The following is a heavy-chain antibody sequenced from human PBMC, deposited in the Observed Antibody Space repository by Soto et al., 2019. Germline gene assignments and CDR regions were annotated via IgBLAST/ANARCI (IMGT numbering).Heavy chain of an antibody. CDR3: STAIPSSSTWYHHYYSYMDV. Sequence: EVQLVESGGGLVEPGGSLRLSCAASGFTFINAWMSWVRQAPGNGLEWVGRIKTKVDGGTTDYAAHVKGRFTISRDDSKNTLFLQMSSLKTEDTAVYYCSTAIPSSSTWYHHYYSYMDVWGKGTTVTVSS. V-gene: IGHV3-15*01. CDR1: GFTFINAW. CDR2: IKTKVDGGTT. D-gene: IGHD6-13*01. J-gene: IGHJ6*03.